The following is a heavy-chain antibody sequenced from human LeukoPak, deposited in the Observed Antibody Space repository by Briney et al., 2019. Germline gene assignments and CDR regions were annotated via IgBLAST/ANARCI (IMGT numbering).Heavy chain of an antibody. CDR2: IYFTGST. J-gene: IGHJ4*02. V-gene: IGHV4-59*02. CDR3: ASRKLGNDY. CDR1: VGSVSEYY. Sequence: SETLSLPRPISVGSVSEYYWSWLRQSPRKGLKWIGYIYFTGSTTYNPSLNSRVTISADTSKNEFSLKLNSVTAADTAVYYCASRKLGNDYWGQGTLVTVSS. D-gene: IGHD7-27*01.